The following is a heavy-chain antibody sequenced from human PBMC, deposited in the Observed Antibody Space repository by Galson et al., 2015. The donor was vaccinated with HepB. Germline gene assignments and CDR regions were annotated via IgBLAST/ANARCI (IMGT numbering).Heavy chain of an antibody. CDR2: ISVYNGDT. V-gene: IGHV1-18*01. D-gene: IGHD3-3*01. Sequence: SVKVSCKASGGTFSSYAISWVRQAPGQGLEWMGWISVYNGDTSYPQNLQGRVTMTTDTSTSTAYMELRSLRSDDTAVYYCARKGYYESSGYYTDDALDIWGQGTMVTVSS. CDR1: GGTFSSYA. CDR3: ARKGYYESSGYYTDDALDI. J-gene: IGHJ3*02.